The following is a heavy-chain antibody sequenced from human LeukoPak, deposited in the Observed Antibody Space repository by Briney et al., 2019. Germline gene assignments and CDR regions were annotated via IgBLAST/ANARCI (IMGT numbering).Heavy chain of an antibody. D-gene: IGHD3-22*01. CDR2: IRWNSGGI. J-gene: IGHJ4*02. CDR3: AKARYYDSSGYLEH. V-gene: IGHV3-9*01. Sequence: PGGSLRLSCAASGFTFADYAMHWVRQVPGKGLEWVSGIRWNSGGIAYADSVKGRFTISRDNAKNSLYLQMNSLRAEDTALYYCAKARYYDSSGYLEHWGQGTLVTVSS. CDR1: GFTFADYA.